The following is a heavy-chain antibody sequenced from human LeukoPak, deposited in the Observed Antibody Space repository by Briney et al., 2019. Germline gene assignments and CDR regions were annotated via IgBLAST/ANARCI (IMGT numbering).Heavy chain of an antibody. Sequence: GTLSLTCAVSGGSISSSNWWSWVRQAPGKGLEWVSVIHSGGSPFYVDSVKGRFTISRDNSKNTLYLQMNSLRAEDTAVYYCARGRGLDVWGQGTTVTVSS. CDR1: GGSISSSNW. CDR3: ARGRGLDV. J-gene: IGHJ6*02. CDR2: IHSGGSP. V-gene: IGHV3-53*01.